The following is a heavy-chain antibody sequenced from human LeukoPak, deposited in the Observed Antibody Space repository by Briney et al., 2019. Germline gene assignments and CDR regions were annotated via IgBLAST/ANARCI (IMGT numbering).Heavy chain of an antibody. Sequence: GGSLRPSCAAPGFTFSRYAMNWVRQAPGKGLEWVSYINTDSSDIHYADSVKGRFTISRDNARNTLYLQLSSLRAEDSAVYYCARDTFQPGLIDYWGQGTLVTVSS. J-gene: IGHJ4*02. CDR2: INTDSSDI. CDR1: GFTFSRYA. D-gene: IGHD2-2*01. CDR3: ARDTFQPGLIDY. V-gene: IGHV3-21*05.